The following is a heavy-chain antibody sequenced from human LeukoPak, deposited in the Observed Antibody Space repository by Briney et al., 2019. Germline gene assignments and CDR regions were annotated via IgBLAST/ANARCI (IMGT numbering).Heavy chain of an antibody. CDR3: AKGPYVYSSGAFDY. J-gene: IGHJ4*02. D-gene: IGHD6-19*01. Sequence: GGSLRLSCAASGFTFEDYAMHWVRQAPGKGLEWVSLISWDGGSTYYADSVKGRFTISRDNSKNSLYLQMNSLRAEDTALYYCAKGPYVYSSGAFDYWGQGTLVTVSS. V-gene: IGHV3-43D*03. CDR1: GFTFEDYA. CDR2: ISWDGGST.